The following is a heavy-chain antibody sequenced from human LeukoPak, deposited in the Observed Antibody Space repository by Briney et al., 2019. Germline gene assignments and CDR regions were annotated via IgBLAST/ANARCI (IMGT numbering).Heavy chain of an antibody. D-gene: IGHD4-11*01. J-gene: IGHJ4*02. CDR2: IYYSGST. V-gene: IGHV4-59*01. CDR1: GGSISSYY. CDR3: ARRGRDYRYDY. Sequence: SETLSLTCTVSGGSISSYYWSWIRQPPGKGLEWIGYIYYSGSTNYNPSLKSRVTISVDTSKNQFSLKLSSVTAADTAVYYCARRGRDYRYDYWGQGTLVTVSS.